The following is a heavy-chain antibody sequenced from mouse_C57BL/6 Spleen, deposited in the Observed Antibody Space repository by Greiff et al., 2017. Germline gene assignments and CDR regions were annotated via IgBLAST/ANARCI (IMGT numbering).Heavy chain of an antibody. CDR2: IYPRDGST. CDR1: GYTFTSYD. Sequence: VKLVESGPELVKPGASVKLSCKASGYTFTSYDINWVKQRPGQGLEWIGWIYPRDGSTKYNEKFKGKATLTVDTSSSTAYMELHSLTSEDSAVYFCARDYGSSPWGQGTLVTVAA. D-gene: IGHD1-1*01. CDR3: ARDYGSSP. J-gene: IGHJ3*01. V-gene: IGHV1-85*01.